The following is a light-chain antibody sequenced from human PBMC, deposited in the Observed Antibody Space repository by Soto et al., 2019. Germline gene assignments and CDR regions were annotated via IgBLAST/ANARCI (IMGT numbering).Light chain of an antibody. CDR2: DVN. CDR1: TTDIDNCDS. J-gene: IGLJ1*01. V-gene: IGLV2-18*01. Sequence: QSALTQPPSVSGSPGQSVTISCTATTTDIDNCDSVSWYQQAPGTAPKLIIYDVNNRPSGAPDRFSGSTSGNTASLTISGLQAEDETDYFCSLYSSNGSLIFGPGTKVTVL. CDR3: SLYSSNGSLI.